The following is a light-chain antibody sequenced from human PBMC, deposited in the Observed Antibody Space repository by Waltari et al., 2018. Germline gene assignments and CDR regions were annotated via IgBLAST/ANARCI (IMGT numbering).Light chain of an antibody. CDR3: QHYVNLPVT. CDR1: QSVSRA. V-gene: IGKV3-20*01. Sequence: EHVFKQSPGTLSSSPGVRATLSCRASQSVSRALAWYQQKPGKAPRLLIYAASTRATGVPDRFSGSGSGTDFSRTISRLDPEDFAVYYCQHYVNLPVTFGQGTKVEI. J-gene: IGKJ1*01. CDR2: AAS.